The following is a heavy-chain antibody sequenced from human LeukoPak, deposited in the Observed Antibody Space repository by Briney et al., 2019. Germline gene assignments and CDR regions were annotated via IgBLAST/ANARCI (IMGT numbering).Heavy chain of an antibody. CDR1: GYTFTSQW. V-gene: IGHV5-51*01. D-gene: IGHD5-24*01. J-gene: IGHJ4*02. CDR3: ARLNGYINS. Sequence: GESLKISCKGYGYTFTSQWIGWVRQMPGKGLEWMGIVSPRDSDTRYSPSFQGRVTISVDKSINSAYLQWTSLKASDTAIYYCARLNGYINSWGQGTQVTVSS. CDR2: VSPRDSDT.